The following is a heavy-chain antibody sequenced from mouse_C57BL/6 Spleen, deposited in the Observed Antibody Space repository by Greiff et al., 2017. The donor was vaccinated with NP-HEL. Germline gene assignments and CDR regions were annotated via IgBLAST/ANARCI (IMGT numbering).Heavy chain of an antibody. CDR3: ARSGRLLGYFDY. Sequence: VQLQQSDAELVKPGASVKISCKVSGYTFTDHTIHWMKQRPEQGLEWIGYISPRDGSTKYNEKFQGKATLTADKSSSTAYRQLNSLTSEDSAVYFCARSGRLLGYFDYWGQGTTLTVSS. D-gene: IGHD2-3*01. CDR1: GYTFTDHT. V-gene: IGHV1-78*01. CDR2: ISPRDGST. J-gene: IGHJ2*01.